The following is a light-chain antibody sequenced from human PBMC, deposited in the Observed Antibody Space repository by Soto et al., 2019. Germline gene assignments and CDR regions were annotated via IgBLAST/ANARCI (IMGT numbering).Light chain of an antibody. CDR3: MQVLQSPIT. Sequence: DIVITQSPLSRPVLPGGPAPISFRSSQMLLPSHGYHYLDWYLQKPGQSPQLLIYLAANRASGVPDRFSGSGSGTDFTLKISRVEAEDVGVYYCMQVLQSPITFGQGTQLEIK. J-gene: IGKJ5*01. V-gene: IGKV2-28*01. CDR1: QMLLPSHGYHY. CDR2: LAA.